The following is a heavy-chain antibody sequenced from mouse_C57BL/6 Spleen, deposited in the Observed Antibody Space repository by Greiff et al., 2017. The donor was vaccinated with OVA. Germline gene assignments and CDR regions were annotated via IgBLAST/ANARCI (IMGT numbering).Heavy chain of an antibody. CDR1: GYTFTSYG. CDR2: IYPRSGNT. V-gene: IGHV1-81*01. CDR3: ARGGLERAY. D-gene: IGHD2-4*01. J-gene: IGHJ3*01. Sequence: QVQLQQSGAELARPGASVKLSCKASGYTFTSYGISWVKQRTGQGLEWIGEIYPRSGNTYYNEKFKGKATLTADTSSSTSYMVLRSLTYEDSAVYFCARGGLERAYWGQGTLVTVSA.